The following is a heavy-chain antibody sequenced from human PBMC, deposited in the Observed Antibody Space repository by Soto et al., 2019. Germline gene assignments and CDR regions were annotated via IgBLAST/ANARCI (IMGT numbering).Heavy chain of an antibody. CDR1: GYSFTSYW. CDR2: IDPSDSYT. J-gene: IGHJ4*02. D-gene: IGHD3-16*01. V-gene: IGHV5-10-1*01. CDR3: ARHVPGGTTSLSEY. Sequence: DVQLVQSGAEVKKPGESLRVSCKGSGYSFTSYWISWVRQMPGKGLEWIGRIDPSDSYTNYSPSFQGHVTISTDKSISTAYLQWSSLRASDTAMYYCARHVPGGTTSLSEYWGQGTLVTVSS.